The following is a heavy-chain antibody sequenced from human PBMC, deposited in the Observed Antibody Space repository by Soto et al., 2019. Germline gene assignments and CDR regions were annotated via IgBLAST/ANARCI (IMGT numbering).Heavy chain of an antibody. CDR1: GASISDGNW. J-gene: IGHJ5*02. V-gene: IGHV4-4*02. Sequence: QVQLLESGPGLVKPSGTLSLTCAVSGASISDGNWWSWVRQSPGKGLEWIGEIYHGGSTNSNPSLKSRVTISVDKSKTHFSLKVNSVTAADTAVYYCARAVDCSDTTCYEASWLDTWGQGTQVIVSS. D-gene: IGHD2-2*01. CDR2: IYHGGST. CDR3: ARAVDCSDTTCYEASWLDT.